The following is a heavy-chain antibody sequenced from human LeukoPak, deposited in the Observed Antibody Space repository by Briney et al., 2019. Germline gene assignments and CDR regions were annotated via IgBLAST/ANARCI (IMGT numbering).Heavy chain of an antibody. D-gene: IGHD6-19*01. V-gene: IGHV3-21*01. J-gene: IGHJ4*02. CDR1: GFTFSSYS. Sequence: GGSLRLSCAASGFTFSSYSMNWVRQAPGKGLEWVSSISSSSSYIYYADSVKGRFTISRDNAKNSLYLQMNSLRAEDTAVYYCARDRGGSGWYYYFDYWGQGTLVTVSS. CDR3: ARDRGGSGWYYYFDY. CDR2: ISSSSSYI.